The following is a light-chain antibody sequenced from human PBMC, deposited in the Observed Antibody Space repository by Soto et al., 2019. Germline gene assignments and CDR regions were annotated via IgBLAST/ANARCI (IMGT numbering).Light chain of an antibody. V-gene: IGKV3-15*01. CDR3: QQYNDWLYT. CDR1: QSVSSN. Sequence: EIVMTQSPASQSVSPGERVTLSCRASQSVSSNLAWYQQQPGQTPRLLIYDASTRVFCIPARFSGSGSGTEFTLTIRSLQYEDFAVYYCQQYNDWLYTFGQGTKVDIK. J-gene: IGKJ2*01. CDR2: DAS.